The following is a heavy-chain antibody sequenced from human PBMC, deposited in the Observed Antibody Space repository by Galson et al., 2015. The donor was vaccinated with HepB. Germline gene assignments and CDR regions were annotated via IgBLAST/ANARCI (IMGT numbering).Heavy chain of an antibody. D-gene: IGHD6-19*01. CDR3: ARAIAVAGTENFDY. CDR1: GFTFSSYW. Sequence: SLRLSCAASGFTFSSYWMSWVRQAPGKGLEWVANIKQDGSEKYYVDSVKGRFTISRDNAKNSLYLQMNSLRAEDTAVYYCARAIAVAGTENFDYWGQGTLVTVSS. J-gene: IGHJ4*02. CDR2: IKQDGSEK. V-gene: IGHV3-7*01.